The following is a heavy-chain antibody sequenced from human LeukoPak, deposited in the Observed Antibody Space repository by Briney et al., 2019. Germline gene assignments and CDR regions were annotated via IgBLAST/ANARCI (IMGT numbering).Heavy chain of an antibody. V-gene: IGHV4-30-4*08. CDR3: ARVGYGDYGEYYFDY. CDR2: IYYSGST. CDR1: GFTFSSYA. Sequence: LRLSCAASGFTFSSYAMSWIRQPPGKGLEWIGYIYYSGSTYYNPSLKSRVTISVDTSKNQFSLKLSSVTAADTAVYYCARVGYGDYGEYYFDYWGQGTLVTVSS. D-gene: IGHD4-17*01. J-gene: IGHJ4*02.